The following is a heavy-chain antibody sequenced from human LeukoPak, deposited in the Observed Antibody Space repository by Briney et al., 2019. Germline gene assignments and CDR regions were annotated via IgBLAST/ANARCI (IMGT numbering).Heavy chain of an antibody. CDR1: GYTFTSYG. J-gene: IGHJ6*02. V-gene: IGHV1-18*01. Sequence: ASVKVSCKASGYTFTSYGISWVRQAPGQGLEWMGWISAYNGNTHYAQKLQGRVTMTTDTSTSTAYMELRSLRSDVTAVYYCARDRLGDCSSTSCYEARYYYYGMDVWGQGTTVTVSS. CDR2: ISAYNGNT. D-gene: IGHD2-2*01. CDR3: ARDRLGDCSSTSCYEARYYYYGMDV.